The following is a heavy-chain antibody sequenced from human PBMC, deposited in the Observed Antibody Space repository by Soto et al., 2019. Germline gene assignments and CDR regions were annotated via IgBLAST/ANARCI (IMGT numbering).Heavy chain of an antibody. V-gene: IGHV3-48*03. J-gene: IGHJ4*03. CDR2: ITIHWGTT. D-gene: IGHD1-26*01. CDR1: GFAFSPFE. CDR3: AKGHVSVEHHKGGTFDA. Sequence: GGSLRLSCAASGFAFSPFEMSWVRQAPGKGLEWIAYITIHWGTTYYAESVKGRFTISSDTTKNTLYLQMNSLRAEDTAVYYCAKGHVSVEHHKGGTFDAWGQGTLVTVSS.